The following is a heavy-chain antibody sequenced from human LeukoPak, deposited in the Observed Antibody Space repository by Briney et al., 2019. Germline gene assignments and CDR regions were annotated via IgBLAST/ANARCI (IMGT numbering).Heavy chain of an antibody. CDR2: ISAYNGNT. Sequence: ASVKVSCKASGYTFTSYGISWVRQAPGQGLEWMGWISAYNGNTNYAQKLQGRVTMTTDTSTSTAYMELRSLRSDDTAVYYCARGSMGVLWEPLTGGAFDIWGQGTMVTVSS. CDR3: ARGSMGVLWEPLTGGAFDI. CDR1: GYTFTSYG. V-gene: IGHV1-18*01. J-gene: IGHJ3*02. D-gene: IGHD1-26*01.